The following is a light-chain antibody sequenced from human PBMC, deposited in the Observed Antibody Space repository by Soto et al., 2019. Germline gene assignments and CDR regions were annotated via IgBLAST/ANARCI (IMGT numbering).Light chain of an antibody. V-gene: IGLV2-8*01. Sequence: QSALTQPPSASGSPGQSVTISCTGTSSDVGGYNYVSWYQQHPGKGPKLMIYEVTKRPSGVPDRFSGSKSGSTASLTVSRLQAEDEAHYYCSAYGGSNNFVVFGAGTKLTVL. CDR3: SAYGGSNNFVV. CDR2: EVT. J-gene: IGLJ2*01. CDR1: SSDVGGYNY.